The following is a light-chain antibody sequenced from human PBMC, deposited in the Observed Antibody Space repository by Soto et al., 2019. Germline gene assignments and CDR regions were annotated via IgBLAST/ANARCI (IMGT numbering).Light chain of an antibody. CDR2: KAS. J-gene: IGKJ1*01. CDR3: QQYYSYWT. V-gene: IGKV1-5*03. Sequence: DIQMTQSPSTLSASVGDRVTLTCRASQSISNWLAWYQQKPGKAPKLLIHKASTLESGVPSRFSGSGSGTEFTLTISSRQPDDFATYYCQQYYSYWTFGQGTKGEIK. CDR1: QSISNW.